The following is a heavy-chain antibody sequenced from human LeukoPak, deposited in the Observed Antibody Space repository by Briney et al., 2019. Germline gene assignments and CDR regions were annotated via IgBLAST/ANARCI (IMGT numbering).Heavy chain of an antibody. CDR3: ATSLYCGTGCL. V-gene: IGHV4-34*01. J-gene: IGHJ3*01. Sequence: SETLSLTCAVYGGSFSGLYWGWIRQPPGKGLEWIGEMKDGGSTNYNPSLKSRVTLSLDTSKNQFSLKLTSVTAADTAVYYCATSLYCGTGCLWGQGTMVTVSS. D-gene: IGHD2-21*01. CDR1: GGSFSGLY. CDR2: MKDGGST.